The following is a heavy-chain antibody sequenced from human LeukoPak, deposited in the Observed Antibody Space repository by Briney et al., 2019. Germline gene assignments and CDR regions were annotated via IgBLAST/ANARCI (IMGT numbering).Heavy chain of an antibody. D-gene: IGHD3-22*01. CDR1: GGSVSIRSYY. V-gene: IGHV4-39*07. CDR3: ARALPFGNYDSREWFDY. CDR2: IHYSGSA. Sequence: PSGTLSLTCTVSGGSVSIRSYYWGWIRQPPGKGLEWIGSIHYSGSAYYNPSLKSRVTISVDTSKNQFSLNLNSVTAADTAVYYCARALPFGNYDSREWFDYWGQGTLVTVSS. J-gene: IGHJ4*02.